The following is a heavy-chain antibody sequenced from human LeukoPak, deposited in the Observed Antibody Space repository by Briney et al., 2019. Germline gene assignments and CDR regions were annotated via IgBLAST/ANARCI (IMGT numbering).Heavy chain of an antibody. Sequence: SETLSLTCTVSGGSISSGSYYWSWIRQPAGKGLEWIGRRSTNYNPSLKSRVTISVDTSKNQFSLKLSSVTAADTAVYYCARGKGELELIDYWGQGTLVTVSS. CDR3: ARGKGELELIDY. V-gene: IGHV4-61*02. CDR1: GGSISSGSYY. J-gene: IGHJ4*02. CDR2: RST. D-gene: IGHD1-7*01.